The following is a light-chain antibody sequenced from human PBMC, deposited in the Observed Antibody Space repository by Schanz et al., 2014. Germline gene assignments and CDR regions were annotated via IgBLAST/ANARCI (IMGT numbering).Light chain of an antibody. CDR1: QNVKSTY. CDR2: DTS. J-gene: IGKJ4*01. CDR3: QQYGVSPLT. Sequence: EIVLTQSPGTLSLSPGERATLSCGASQNVKSTYLAWYQQKPGLAPRLLIFDTSTRATGIPDRFSGSGSGTDFTLTISSLEPEDCAVYYCQQYGVSPLTFGGGTKVEIQ. V-gene: IGKV3D-20*01.